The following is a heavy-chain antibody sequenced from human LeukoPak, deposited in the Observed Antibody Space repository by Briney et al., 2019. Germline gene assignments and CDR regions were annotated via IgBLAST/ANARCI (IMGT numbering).Heavy chain of an antibody. CDR3: ARALSQQLIRYSQD. D-gene: IGHD1-1*01. J-gene: IGHJ1*01. V-gene: IGHV3-23*01. CDR2: ISGSGGNS. Sequence: GGSLRLSCAASGFTFINYAMSWVRQAPGKGLEWVSGISGSGGNSYYADSVKGRFTISRDNSKNTLYLQMNSLRADDTAVYYCARALSQQLIRYSQDWGQGTLVTVSS. CDR1: GFTFINYA.